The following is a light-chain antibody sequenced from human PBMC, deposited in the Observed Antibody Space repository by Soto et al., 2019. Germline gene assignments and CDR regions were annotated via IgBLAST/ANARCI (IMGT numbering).Light chain of an antibody. Sequence: EVVMKQSPSTLSVSPGERATLSCRASQSVSSNLAWYQQKPGQAPRLLIYGASTRATGIPARFSGSGSGTEFTLTISSLQSEDFAVYYCQHYEKSSGTFGQGTKVDIK. CDR3: QHYEKSSGT. J-gene: IGKJ1*01. CDR1: QSVSSN. CDR2: GAS. V-gene: IGKV3-15*01.